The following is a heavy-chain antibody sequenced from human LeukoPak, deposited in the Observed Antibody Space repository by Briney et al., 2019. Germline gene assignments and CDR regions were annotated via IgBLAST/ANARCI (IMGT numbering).Heavy chain of an antibody. CDR3: TTDPDILTGYLPYYFDY. V-gene: IGHV3-15*01. CDR2: IKSKTDGGTT. D-gene: IGHD3-9*01. J-gene: IGHJ4*02. CDR1: GFTFSNAW. Sequence: GGSLRLSCAASGFTFSNAWMSWVRQAPGKGLEWVGRIKSKTDGGTTDYAAPVKGRFTISRDDSKNTLYLQMNSLKTEDTAVYYCTTDPDILTGYLPYYFDYLGQGTLVTVSS.